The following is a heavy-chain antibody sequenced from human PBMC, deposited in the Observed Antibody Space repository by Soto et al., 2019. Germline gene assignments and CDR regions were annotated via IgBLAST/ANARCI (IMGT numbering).Heavy chain of an antibody. J-gene: IGHJ4*02. CDR1: GFTFSSYA. D-gene: IGHD3-22*01. V-gene: IGHV3-30-3*01. CDR3: ARKAYYDSSGYTDY. Sequence: SLRLSFAAYGFTFSSYAMHWVRQAPGKGLEWVAAISYDGSNKYYADSVKGRFTISRDNSKNTLYLQMNSLRAEDTAVYYCARKAYYDSSGYTDYWGQGTLVTVSS. CDR2: ISYDGSNK.